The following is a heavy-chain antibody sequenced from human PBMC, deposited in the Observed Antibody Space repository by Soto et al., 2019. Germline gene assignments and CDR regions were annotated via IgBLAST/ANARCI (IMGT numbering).Heavy chain of an antibody. V-gene: IGHV4-59*01. D-gene: IGHD4-17*01. J-gene: IGHJ4*02. CDR1: VVSISSYY. Sequence: SETLSLTCTVSVVSISSYYWSWIRQPPGEGLEWIGYIHYSGSTKYNPSLKSRVSISVDTSKSQFSLKLSSVTAADTAVYYCARVGWTTVGYYFDYWGQGALVTASS. CDR2: IHYSGST. CDR3: ARVGWTTVGYYFDY.